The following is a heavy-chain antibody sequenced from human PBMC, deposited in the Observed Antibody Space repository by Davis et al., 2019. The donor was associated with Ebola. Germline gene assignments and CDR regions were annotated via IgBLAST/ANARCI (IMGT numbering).Heavy chain of an antibody. V-gene: IGHV3-9*01. CDR3: ARESRYYYDSSGYYSDY. D-gene: IGHD3-22*01. CDR2: ISWNSGSI. CDR1: GFTFDDYA. J-gene: IGHJ4*02. Sequence: PGGSLRLSCAASGFTFDDYAMHWVRQLPGKGLEWVSSISWNSGSIGYADSVKGRFTISRDNAKNFLYLQMNSLRAEDTAVYYCARESRYYYDSSGYYSDYWGQGTLVTVSS.